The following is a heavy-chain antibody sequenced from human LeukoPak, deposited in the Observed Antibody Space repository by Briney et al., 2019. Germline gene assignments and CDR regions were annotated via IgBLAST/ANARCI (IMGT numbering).Heavy chain of an antibody. J-gene: IGHJ4*02. CDR3: ARAGQQLVPYYFNY. V-gene: IGHV3-23*01. CDR1: GFTFSNYA. Sequence: GGSLRLSCGVSGFTFSNYAMSWVRQAPGKGLDWVSGISGSGGSTYYTDSMKGRFTISRDNSKNTLYLQMNSLRADDTAVYFCARAGQQLVPYYFNYWGQGILVTVSS. CDR2: ISGSGGST. D-gene: IGHD6-13*01.